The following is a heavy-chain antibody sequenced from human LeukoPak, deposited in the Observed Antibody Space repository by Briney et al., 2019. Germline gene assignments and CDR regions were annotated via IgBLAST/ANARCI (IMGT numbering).Heavy chain of an antibody. CDR3: ARSITMIVDWFDP. Sequence: GSLRLSCAASGFMFSSYWMSWVRQAPGKGLEWVADIKEDGSEKSYVDSVKGRLTISRDNAKNSLYLQMNTLRAEDTAVYYCARSITMIVDWFDPWGQGTLVTVSS. D-gene: IGHD3-22*01. CDR1: GFMFSSYW. J-gene: IGHJ5*02. CDR2: IKEDGSEK. V-gene: IGHV3-7*01.